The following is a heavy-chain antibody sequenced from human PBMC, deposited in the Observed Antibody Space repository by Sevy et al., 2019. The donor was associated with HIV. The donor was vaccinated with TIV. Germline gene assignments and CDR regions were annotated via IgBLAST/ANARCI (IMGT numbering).Heavy chain of an antibody. CDR1: GYTFTDDY. J-gene: IGHJ6*02. CDR3: ARDGGGGTTNSGMDV. V-gene: IGHV1-2*06. D-gene: IGHD1-7*01. CDR2: VYPNSGGT. Sequence: ASMKVSCKASGYTFTDDYLHWVRQAPGQGLEWMGRVYPNSGGTNYARKFQGRVTMTRDTSISTAYMELSRLRFDDTAVYYCARDGGGGTTNSGMDVWGQGTTVTVSS.